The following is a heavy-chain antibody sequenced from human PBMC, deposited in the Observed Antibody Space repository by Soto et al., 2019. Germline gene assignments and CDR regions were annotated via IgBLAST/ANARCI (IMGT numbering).Heavy chain of an antibody. CDR3: ARLPETSIAVAGTVDP. D-gene: IGHD6-19*01. CDR2: IYYSGST. J-gene: IGHJ5*02. V-gene: IGHV4-39*01. CDR1: GGSISSSSYY. Sequence: QLQLQESGPGLVKPSETLSLTCTVSGGSISSSSYYWGWIRQPPGKGLEWIGSIYYSGSTYYNPSLKSRVTISVDTPKNQFSLKLSSVTAADTAVYYCARLPETSIAVAGTVDPWGQGTLVTVSS.